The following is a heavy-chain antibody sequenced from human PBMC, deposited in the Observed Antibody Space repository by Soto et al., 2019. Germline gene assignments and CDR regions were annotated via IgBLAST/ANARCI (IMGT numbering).Heavy chain of an antibody. Sequence: EVQLVESGGGLVKPGGSLRLSCAASGFTFSDYTMNWVRQAPGKGLEWVSSTTSSSIYTYYADSVKGRFTISRDNAKGPLNLQRNGLRAEDTAVYYCARVRREGIAIAQMDVWGQGTTVTVSS. J-gene: IGHJ6*02. CDR3: ARVRREGIAIAQMDV. V-gene: IGHV3-21*01. D-gene: IGHD2-21*01. CDR1: GFTFSDYT. CDR2: TTSSSIYT.